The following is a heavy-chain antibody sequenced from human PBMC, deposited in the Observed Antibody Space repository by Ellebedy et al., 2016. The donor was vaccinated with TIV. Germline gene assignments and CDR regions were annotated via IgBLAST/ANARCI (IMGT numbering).Heavy chain of an antibody. V-gene: IGHV3-48*01. CDR3: AAAAGAGDDAFDI. CDR1: GFTFSRYS. D-gene: IGHD6-13*01. Sequence: GGSLRLSXAASGFTFSRYSMNWVRQAPGKGLEWVSYISSSNSTIYYADSVKGRFTISRDKAKNSLYLQMNSLRAEDTTVYYCAAAAGAGDDAFDIWGKGTMVTVSS. J-gene: IGHJ3*02. CDR2: ISSSNSTI.